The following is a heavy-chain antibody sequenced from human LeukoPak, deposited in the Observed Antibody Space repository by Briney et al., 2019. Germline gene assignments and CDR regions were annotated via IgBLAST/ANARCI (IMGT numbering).Heavy chain of an antibody. V-gene: IGHV3-23*01. CDR3: AFGDQEGSSGYYYRFDY. CDR1: GFTFSTYA. J-gene: IGHJ4*02. Sequence: GGSLRLSCAASGFTFSTYAMRWVRQAPEKGLEWVSAISASGGGTYYADSVKGRFTISRDISKNTLYLKMNSLRAEDTAVYSCAFGDQEGSSGYYYRFDYWGQGTLVTLSS. D-gene: IGHD3-22*01. CDR2: ISASGGGT.